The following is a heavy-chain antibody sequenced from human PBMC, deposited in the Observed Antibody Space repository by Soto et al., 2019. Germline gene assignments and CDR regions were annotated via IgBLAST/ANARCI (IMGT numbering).Heavy chain of an antibody. Sequence: GGSLRLSCAASGFTFSSYAMSWVRQAPGKGLEWVSAISGSGGSTYYADSVKGRFTISRDNSKNTLYLQMNSLRAEDTAVYYCAKAQSHPRPYCSGTSCYAPFDYWGQGTLVTVSS. CDR2: ISGSGGST. CDR3: AKAQSHPRPYCSGTSCYAPFDY. V-gene: IGHV3-23*01. D-gene: IGHD2-2*01. J-gene: IGHJ4*02. CDR1: GFTFSSYA.